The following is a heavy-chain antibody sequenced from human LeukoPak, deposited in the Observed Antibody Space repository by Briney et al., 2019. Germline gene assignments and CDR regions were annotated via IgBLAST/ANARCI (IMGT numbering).Heavy chain of an antibody. Sequence: SETLSLTCAVYGGSLSGYYWSWIRQSRGKGLEWIGEINHTGTTNSNPSLGGRLTISVDTSKNQFSLELTSVTAADAAVYFCARGNSNSFEYLYYMDVWGNGTTVTVSS. J-gene: IGHJ6*03. CDR3: ARGNSNSFEYLYYMDV. D-gene: IGHD4-11*01. CDR1: GGSLSGYY. CDR2: INHTGTT. V-gene: IGHV4-34*01.